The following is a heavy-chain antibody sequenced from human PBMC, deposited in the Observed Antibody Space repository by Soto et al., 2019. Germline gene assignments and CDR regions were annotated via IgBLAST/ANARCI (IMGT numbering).Heavy chain of an antibody. Sequence: GGSLRLSCAASGFTFSSYGMHWVRQAPGKGLEWVAVIWYDGSNKYYADSVKGRFTISRDNSKNSLYLQMNSLRAEDTALYYCAKDIRGKYQLLYPWAAFDYWGQGTLVTVSS. J-gene: IGHJ4*02. CDR3: AKDIRGKYQLLYPWAAFDY. CDR2: IWYDGSNK. CDR1: GFTFSSYG. D-gene: IGHD2-2*02. V-gene: IGHV3-30*02.